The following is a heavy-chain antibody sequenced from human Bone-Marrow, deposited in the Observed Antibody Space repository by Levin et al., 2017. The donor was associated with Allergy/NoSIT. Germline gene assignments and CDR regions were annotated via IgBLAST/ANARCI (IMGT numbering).Heavy chain of an antibody. D-gene: IGHD6-19*01. CDR3: ARDPGGYSSGGYGED. J-gene: IGHJ4*02. V-gene: IGHV3-66*01. Sequence: GGSLRLSCAASGFTVSSNYMSWVRQAPGKGLEWVSVIYSGGSTYYADSVKGRFTIPRDNSKNTLYLQMNSLRAEDTAVYYCARDPGGYSSGGYGEDWGQGTLVTVSS. CDR1: GFTVSSNY. CDR2: IYSGGST.